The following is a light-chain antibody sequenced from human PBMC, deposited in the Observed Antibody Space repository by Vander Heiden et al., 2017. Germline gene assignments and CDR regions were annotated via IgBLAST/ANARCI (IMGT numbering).Light chain of an antibody. CDR2: KAS. Sequence: DIQMTQSPSTLSASVGDRVTITCRASQSISSWLAWYQQKPGKAPKLLIYKASSLESRVPSRFSRSRSVTEFTLTISSLHPDDFATYYCQQDNSYAPTFGQGTKVEIK. V-gene: IGKV1-5*03. CDR3: QQDNSYAPT. CDR1: QSISSW. J-gene: IGKJ1*01.